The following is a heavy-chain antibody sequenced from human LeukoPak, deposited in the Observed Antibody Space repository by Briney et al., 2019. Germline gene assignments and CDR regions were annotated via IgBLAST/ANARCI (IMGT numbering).Heavy chain of an antibody. J-gene: IGHJ4*02. CDR1: GGSISSYY. Sequence: PSETLSLTCTVSGGSISSYYWSWIRQPPGKGLEWIGYIYYSGSTNYNPSLKSRVTISVDTSKNQFSLKLSSVTAADTAVYYCARQGGYYYDSSGYQYWGQGTLVTVSS. D-gene: IGHD3-22*01. V-gene: IGHV4-59*08. CDR2: IYYSGST. CDR3: ARQGGYYYDSSGYQY.